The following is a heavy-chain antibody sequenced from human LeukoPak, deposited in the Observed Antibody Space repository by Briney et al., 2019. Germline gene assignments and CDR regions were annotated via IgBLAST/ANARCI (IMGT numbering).Heavy chain of an antibody. CDR2: ISSSGSTI. V-gene: IGHV3-11*04. Sequence: KPGGSLRLSCAASGFTFSDYYMSWIRQAPGKGLEWVSYISSSGSTIYYADSVKGRFTISRDNTKNSLFLQMNSLRAEDTAVYYCARCSGSSCYSEEYFDYWGQGTLVTVSS. CDR1: GFTFSDYY. J-gene: IGHJ4*02. CDR3: ARCSGSSCYSEEYFDY. D-gene: IGHD2-15*01.